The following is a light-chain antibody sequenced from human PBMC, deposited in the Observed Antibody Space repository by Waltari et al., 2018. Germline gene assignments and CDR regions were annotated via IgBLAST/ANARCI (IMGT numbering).Light chain of an antibody. Sequence: QSVLTQPPSASGTPGQGVTISCSGGASNIGNNVVNWYQQVPGKAPKLLIYRGDRRPAGVPDRFSGSKSGTSASLAISGLQSEDGADYYCAAWDDSLNGRWVFGGGTKVTVL. CDR2: RGD. CDR1: ASNIGNNV. CDR3: AAWDDSLNGRWV. J-gene: IGLJ3*02. V-gene: IGLV1-44*01.